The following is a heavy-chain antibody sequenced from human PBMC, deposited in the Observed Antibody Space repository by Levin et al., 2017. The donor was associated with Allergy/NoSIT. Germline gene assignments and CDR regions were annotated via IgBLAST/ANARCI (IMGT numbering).Heavy chain of an antibody. CDR2: INLNNGVT. Sequence: ASVKVSCKASGHTLIGHYMQWLRQAPGQGLEWMGWINLNNGVTNYAQKFQGRVSLTRATSISSAYMELSSLRHDDTAVYYCAREHAVGSSDFCPLDFWGQGTLITVSS. V-gene: IGHV1-2*02. D-gene: IGHD3/OR15-3a*01. CDR3: AREHAVGSSDFCPLDF. CDR1: GHTLIGHY. J-gene: IGHJ4*02.